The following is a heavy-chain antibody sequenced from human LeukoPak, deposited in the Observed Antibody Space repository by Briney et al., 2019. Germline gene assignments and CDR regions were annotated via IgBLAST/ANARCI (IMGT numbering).Heavy chain of an antibody. CDR2: IYYSGSA. V-gene: IGHV4-59*08. CDR3: ARLPTDYSSGWSYYYFDY. J-gene: IGHJ4*02. D-gene: IGHD6-19*01. CDR1: GDSISNYY. Sequence: PSETLSLTCTVSGDSISNYYWSWIRQPPGKGLEWIGYIYYSGSAYYNPSLKSRVTISVDTSRNQFSLKLSSVTAADTAVYYCARLPTDYSSGWSYYYFDYWGQGTLVTVSS.